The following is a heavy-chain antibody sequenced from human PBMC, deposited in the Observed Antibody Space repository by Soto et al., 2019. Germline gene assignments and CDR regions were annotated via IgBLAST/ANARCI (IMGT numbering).Heavy chain of an antibody. CDR1: GYTFTNYG. CDR2: ISAYSANT. Sequence: ASVKVSCKASGYTFTNYGVGWVRQAPGQGLEWMGWISAYSANTNYAQNLQGRVTMTTDTSTSTAYMELRSLRSDDTAMYYCVRLYCIGGTCYSSPVYWGQGTLVTVSS. V-gene: IGHV1-18*01. D-gene: IGHD2-15*01. J-gene: IGHJ4*02. CDR3: VRLYCIGGTCYSSPVY.